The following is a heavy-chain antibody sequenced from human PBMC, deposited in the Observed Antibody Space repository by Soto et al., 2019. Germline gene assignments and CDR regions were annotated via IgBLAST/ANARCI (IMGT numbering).Heavy chain of an antibody. J-gene: IGHJ4*02. CDR3: AKVNGVRKGSFDY. V-gene: IGHV3-23*01. D-gene: IGHD3-3*01. CDR1: GFTFSSYA. CDR2: ISGSGGSI. Sequence: GESLRLSCAASGFTFSSYAMSWVRQAPGKGLEWVSGISGSGGSIYYADSVKGRFTISRDNSKNTLYLQMNSLRAEDTAVFYCAKVNGVRKGSFDYWGQGTLVTVSS.